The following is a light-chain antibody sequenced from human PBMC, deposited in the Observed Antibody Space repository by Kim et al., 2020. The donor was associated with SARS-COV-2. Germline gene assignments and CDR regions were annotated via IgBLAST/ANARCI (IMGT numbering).Light chain of an antibody. Sequence: SPGETATLSCRASQSISSALLAWYPQRPGQAPRLLMSGASIRATGIPDRFSGSGSGTDFTLTISRLETDDFAVYYCQQYGTTPLTFGGGTKVDIK. V-gene: IGKV3-20*01. CDR2: GAS. J-gene: IGKJ4*01. CDR1: QSISSAL. CDR3: QQYGTTPLT.